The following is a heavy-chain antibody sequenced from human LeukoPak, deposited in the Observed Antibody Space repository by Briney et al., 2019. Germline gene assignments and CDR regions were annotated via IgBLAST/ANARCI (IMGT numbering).Heavy chain of an antibody. D-gene: IGHD1-14*01. CDR2: ISSSSNTM. CDR3: ARDDPGGEPNYFDY. J-gene: IGHJ4*02. CDR1: GFTFSTYS. Sequence: GGSLRLSCAASGFTFSTYSMNWVRRAPGKGLVGISYISSSSNTMYYADSVKGRFTISRDNVKNSLYLQMNSLRAEDTAVYYCARDDPGGEPNYFDYWGQGTLVTVSS. V-gene: IGHV3-48*01.